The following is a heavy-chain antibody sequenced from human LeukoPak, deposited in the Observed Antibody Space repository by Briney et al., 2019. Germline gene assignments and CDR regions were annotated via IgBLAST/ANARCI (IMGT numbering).Heavy chain of an antibody. CDR3: ATDGSGSYYMGHDAFDI. V-gene: IGHV5-51*01. J-gene: IGHJ3*02. CDR2: IYPGDSDT. CDR1: GYSFTSYW. D-gene: IGHD3-10*01. Sequence: GECLKISCKGSGYSFTSYWIGWVRQMPGKGLEWMGIIYPGDSDTRYSPSFQGQVTISADKSISTAYLQWSSLKASDTAMYYCATDGSGSYYMGHDAFDIWGQGTMVTVSS.